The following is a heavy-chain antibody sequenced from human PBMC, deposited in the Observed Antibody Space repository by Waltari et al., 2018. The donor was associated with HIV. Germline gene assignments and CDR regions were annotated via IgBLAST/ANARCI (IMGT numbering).Heavy chain of an antibody. J-gene: IGHJ5*02. D-gene: IGHD1-1*01. CDR1: GFTFRSTW. Sequence: EVRLVESGGGLVQPGESLSLSCGASGFTFRSTWMHWVRQATGGGLVWVSRVNPDGSGTSYADSVKGRFTISRDNAKNTVYLQMNSLRAEDTAVYYCATTTTTTYFSWGQGTLVTVSS. V-gene: IGHV3-74*03. CDR2: VNPDGSGT. CDR3: ATTTTTTYFS.